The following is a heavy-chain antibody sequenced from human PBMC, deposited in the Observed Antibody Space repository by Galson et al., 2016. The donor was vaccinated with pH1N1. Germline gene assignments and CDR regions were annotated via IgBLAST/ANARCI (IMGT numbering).Heavy chain of an antibody. CDR3: ARESLEWLIISGHRVELNWFDS. V-gene: IGHV4-61*02. Sequence: TLSLTCTVSGGSISSDSDYWTWIRQPAGKGLEWIGRVSGTGTTNYNPSLKSRVTLSIDTSKNQFPLKMASVTAADTAVYFCARESLEWLIISGHRVELNWFDSWGQGTLVTVSS. CDR1: GGSISSDSDY. J-gene: IGHJ5*01. D-gene: IGHD3-3*01. CDR2: VSGTGTT.